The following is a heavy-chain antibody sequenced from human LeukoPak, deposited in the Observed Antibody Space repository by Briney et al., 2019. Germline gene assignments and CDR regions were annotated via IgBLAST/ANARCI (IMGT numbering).Heavy chain of an antibody. CDR3: ARSSLGYCSGTSCTGGMDV. J-gene: IGHJ6*02. V-gene: IGHV3-21*01. D-gene: IGHD2-2*01. CDR2: ISSSSSYI. Sequence: PGGSLRLSCAASGFTFSSYSMNWVRQAPGKGLEWVSSISSSSSYIYYADSVKGRFTISRDNAKNSLYLQMNSLGAEDTAVYYCARSSLGYCSGTSCTGGMDVWGQGTTVTVSS. CDR1: GFTFSSYS.